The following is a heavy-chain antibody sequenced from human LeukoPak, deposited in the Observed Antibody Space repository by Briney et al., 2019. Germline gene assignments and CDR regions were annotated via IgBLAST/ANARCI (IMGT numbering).Heavy chain of an antibody. CDR1: GGAFSGYY. Sequence: SETLSLTCAVYGGAFSGYYWSWVRQPPGKGLEWIGYIYYSGSTNYNPSLKSRVTISVDTSKNQFSLTLSSVTAADTAVYYCARHWGSSWYGKDYYFEYWGQGTLVTVSS. V-gene: IGHV4-59*08. D-gene: IGHD6-13*01. CDR2: IYYSGST. CDR3: ARHWGSSWYGKDYYFEY. J-gene: IGHJ4*02.